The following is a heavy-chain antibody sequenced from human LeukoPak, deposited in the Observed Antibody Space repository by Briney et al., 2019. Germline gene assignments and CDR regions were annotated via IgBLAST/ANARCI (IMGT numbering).Heavy chain of an antibody. CDR3: ARGRYSYGRAPDG. D-gene: IGHD5-18*01. V-gene: IGHV3-48*01. CDR1: GFTFSSYG. J-gene: IGHJ1*01. CDR2: ISSGSSST. Sequence: PGGSLRLSCAASGFTFSSYGMNWVRQAPGKGLEWVSYISSGSSSTHYADSVKGRFTISRDNAKNSLYVQMNSLRAEDTAVYYCARGRYSYGRAPDGWGQGTLVTVSS.